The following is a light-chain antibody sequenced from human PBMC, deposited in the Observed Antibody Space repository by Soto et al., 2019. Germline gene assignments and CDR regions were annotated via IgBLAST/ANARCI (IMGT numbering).Light chain of an antibody. CDR2: DAS. CDR3: QQPSKWPSFT. V-gene: IGKV3-11*01. CDR1: QSVGTY. J-gene: IGKJ3*01. Sequence: EVVLTQSPATLSLSPGDRATLSCRASQSVGTYLAWYQHKPGQAPRLVIYDASARATGIPARFSGRGSGTDFHPPNKHLKPGDFSVYYCQQPSKWPSFTFGPGNKVDIK.